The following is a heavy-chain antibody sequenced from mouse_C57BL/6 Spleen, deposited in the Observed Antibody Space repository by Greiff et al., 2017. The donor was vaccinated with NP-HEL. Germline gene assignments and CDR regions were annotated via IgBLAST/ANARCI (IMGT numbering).Heavy chain of an antibody. J-gene: IGHJ3*01. D-gene: IGHD2-3*01. CDR3: ARGGDGYYGVFAY. CDR1: GYSITSGYY. Sequence: EVQLQQSGPGLVKPSQSLSLTCSVTGYSITSGYYWNWIRQFPGNKLEWMGYISYDGSNNYNPSLKNRISITRDTSKNQFFLKLNSVTTEDTATYYCARGGDGYYGVFAYWGQGTLVTVSA. V-gene: IGHV3-6*01. CDR2: ISYDGSN.